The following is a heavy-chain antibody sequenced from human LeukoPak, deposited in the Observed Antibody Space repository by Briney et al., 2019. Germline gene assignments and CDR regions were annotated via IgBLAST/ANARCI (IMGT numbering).Heavy chain of an antibody. Sequence: PGRSLRLSCAASGFTFSSYAMHWVRQAPGKGLEWVSGINWNGGSTGYADSVKGRFTISRDNAKNSLYLQMNSLRAEDTALYYCARGGYYYYYMDVWGKGTTVTVSS. CDR3: ARGGYYYYYMDV. J-gene: IGHJ6*03. CDR2: INWNGGST. CDR1: GFTFSSYA. V-gene: IGHV3-20*04.